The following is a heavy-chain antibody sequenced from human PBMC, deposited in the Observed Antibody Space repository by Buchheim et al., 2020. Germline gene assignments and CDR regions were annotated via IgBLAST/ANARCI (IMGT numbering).Heavy chain of an antibody. CDR1: GGSISSSNW. CDR2: IYHSGST. J-gene: IGHJ6*02. Sequence: QVQLQESGPGLVKPSGTLSLTCAVSGGSISSSNWWSWVRQPPGKGLEWIGEIYHSGSTNYNPSLKSRVTISVDKSKNQFSLKLSSVTAADTAVYYCASTYYNDSSGYYRYYYYYGMDVWGQGTT. D-gene: IGHD3-22*01. V-gene: IGHV4-4*02. CDR3: ASTYYNDSSGYYRYYYYYGMDV.